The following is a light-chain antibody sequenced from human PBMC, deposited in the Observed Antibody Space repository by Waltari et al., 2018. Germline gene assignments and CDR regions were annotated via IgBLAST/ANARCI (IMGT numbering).Light chain of an antibody. J-gene: IGKJ1*01. CDR3: QQRSNRPPWT. CDR1: QTVITY. Sequence: EIVLTQSPATLSLSPGERATLSCRASQTVITYLAWYQQKPGQAPRLLISDASNRVPGIPARFSGSGSGTDFTLTISSLEPEDFAVYYCQQRSNRPPWTFGQGTRVEIK. V-gene: IGKV3-11*01. CDR2: DAS.